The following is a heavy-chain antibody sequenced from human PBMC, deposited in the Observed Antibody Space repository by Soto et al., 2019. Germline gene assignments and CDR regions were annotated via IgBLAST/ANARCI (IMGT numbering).Heavy chain of an antibody. Sequence: ASVKVSCKASGYTFTSYGISSVRQAPGQGLEWMGWISAYNGNTEYARKLQGRVTMTTDTSTSTAYMELRSLRSDDTAVYYCARRAFPYGDQCFDYWGQGTLVTVSS. D-gene: IGHD4-17*01. CDR3: ARRAFPYGDQCFDY. CDR2: ISAYNGNT. V-gene: IGHV1-18*04. CDR1: GYTFTSYG. J-gene: IGHJ4*02.